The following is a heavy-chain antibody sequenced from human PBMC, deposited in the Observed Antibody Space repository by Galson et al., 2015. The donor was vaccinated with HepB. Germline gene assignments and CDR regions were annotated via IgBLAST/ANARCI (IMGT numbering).Heavy chain of an antibody. CDR2: IFPGDSDT. V-gene: IGHV5-51*01. Sequence: QSGAEVKKAGESLKISCKASGYSFTSQWIAWVRQMPGKGLEWMGMIFPGDSDTRYSPSFQGQVTISADKSTTTAYFQWRSLKASDTAMYYCARGKGSSGYYNHWGQGTLVTVSS. CDR3: ARGKGSSGYYNH. J-gene: IGHJ5*02. D-gene: IGHD3-22*01. CDR1: GYSFTSQW.